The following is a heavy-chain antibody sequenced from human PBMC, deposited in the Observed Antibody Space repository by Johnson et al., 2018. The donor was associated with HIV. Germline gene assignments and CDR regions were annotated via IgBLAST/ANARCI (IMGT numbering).Heavy chain of an antibody. CDR3: ARDKSGGGTDSGYDHFSAPDAFDI. Sequence: GKGLEWVAVISYDGSNKYYADSVKGRFTISRDNSKNTLYLQMNSLRAEDTAVYYCARDKSGGGTDSGYDHFSAPDAFDIWGQGTTVTVSS. J-gene: IGHJ3*02. CDR2: ISYDGSNK. D-gene: IGHD5-12*01. V-gene: IGHV3-30-3*01.